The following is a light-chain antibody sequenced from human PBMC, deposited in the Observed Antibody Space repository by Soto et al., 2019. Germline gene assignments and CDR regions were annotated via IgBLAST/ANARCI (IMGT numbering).Light chain of an antibody. Sequence: AILMTQSPSSLSASVGDRVTITCRASQGIRNDLAWYQQKPGKAPKLLIYEASTLQSGVPSRFSGSYSGTDFTLTIGSLQPEDFATYYCQQYSSWPFTFGPGTKVAIE. V-gene: IGKV1-6*01. CDR3: QQYSSWPFT. CDR2: EAS. J-gene: IGKJ3*01. CDR1: QGIRND.